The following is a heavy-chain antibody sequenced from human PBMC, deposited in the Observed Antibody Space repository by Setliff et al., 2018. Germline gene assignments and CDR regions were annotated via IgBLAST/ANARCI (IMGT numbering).Heavy chain of an antibody. CDR1: GYSISSGYY. Sequence: SETLSLTCAVSGYSISSGYYWGWIRQPPGKGLEWIGGIYHSGHTYYNSSLKSRVTISVDTSKNAFSLKLKSVTAADTAVYYCARTGTYRYFDYWGQGTPVTVS. V-gene: IGHV4-38-2*01. CDR2: IYHSGHT. D-gene: IGHD1-1*01. CDR3: ARTGTYRYFDY. J-gene: IGHJ4*02.